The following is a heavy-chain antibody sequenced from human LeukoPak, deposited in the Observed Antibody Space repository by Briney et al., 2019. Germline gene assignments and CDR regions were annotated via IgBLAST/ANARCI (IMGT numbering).Heavy chain of an antibody. D-gene: IGHD6-13*01. Sequence: GGSLRLSCAASGFTFSSYGMHWVRQAPGKGLEWVAFIRYDGSNKYYADSVKGRFTISRDNSKNTLYLQMNSLRAEDTAVYYCARGGGLAAAGSFWYFDLWGRGTLVTVSS. V-gene: IGHV3-30*02. CDR1: GFTFSSYG. CDR2: IRYDGSNK. J-gene: IGHJ2*01. CDR3: ARGGGLAAAGSFWYFDL.